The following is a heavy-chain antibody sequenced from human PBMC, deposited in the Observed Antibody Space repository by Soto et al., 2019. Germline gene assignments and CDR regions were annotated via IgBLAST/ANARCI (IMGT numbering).Heavy chain of an antibody. V-gene: IGHV1-69*01. CDR3: ARGPSLLRPLFFGY. D-gene: IGHD2-15*01. Sequence: QVQLVQSGAEVKKPGSSVKVSCKASGGTFSSYAISWVRQAPGQGLEWMGGIIPIFGTANYAQKFQGRVTITADESTSTAYMGVRSLRFEDTAVYYCARGPSLLRPLFFGYWGQGTLVTVSS. J-gene: IGHJ4*02. CDR1: GGTFSSYA. CDR2: IIPIFGTA.